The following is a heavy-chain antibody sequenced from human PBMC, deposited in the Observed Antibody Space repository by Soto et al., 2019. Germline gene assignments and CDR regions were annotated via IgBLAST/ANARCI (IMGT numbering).Heavy chain of an antibody. J-gene: IGHJ4*02. Sequence: LRLSCAASGFTFSSYAMSWVRQAPGKGLEWVSAISGSGGSTYYADSVKGRFTISRDNSKNTLYLQMNSLRAEDTAVYYCAKGNSGWYFFDYWGQGTLVTVSS. CDR3: AKGNSGWYFFDY. CDR2: ISGSGGST. D-gene: IGHD6-19*01. V-gene: IGHV3-23*01. CDR1: GFTFSSYA.